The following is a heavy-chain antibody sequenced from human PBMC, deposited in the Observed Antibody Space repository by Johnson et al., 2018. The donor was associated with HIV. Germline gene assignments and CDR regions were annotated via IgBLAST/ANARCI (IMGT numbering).Heavy chain of an antibody. CDR2: ISGSGGRT. CDR3: ARGAYSSSWHHCQAFDI. J-gene: IGHJ3*02. V-gene: IGHV3-23*04. Sequence: EVQLVESGGDLVQPGGPLRLSCAASGFTLGSYAMSWVRQASGKGLQWVSSISGSGGRTYYADSVKGRFTISRDNGKNSLYLQMNSLRAEDTALYYCARGAYSSSWHHCQAFDIWGQGTMVTVSS. D-gene: IGHD6-13*01. CDR1: GFTLGSYA.